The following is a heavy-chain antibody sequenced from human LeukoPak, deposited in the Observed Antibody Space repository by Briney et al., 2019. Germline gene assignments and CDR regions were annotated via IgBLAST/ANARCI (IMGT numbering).Heavy chain of an antibody. Sequence: SETLSPTCAVYGGSFSGYYWSWIRQPPGKGLEWIGEINHSGSTNYNPSLKSRVTISVDTSKNQFSLKLSSVTAADTAVYYCARGDSSWYFDYWGQGTLVTVPS. V-gene: IGHV4-34*01. CDR3: ARGDSSWYFDY. J-gene: IGHJ4*02. D-gene: IGHD6-13*01. CDR1: GGSFSGYY. CDR2: INHSGST.